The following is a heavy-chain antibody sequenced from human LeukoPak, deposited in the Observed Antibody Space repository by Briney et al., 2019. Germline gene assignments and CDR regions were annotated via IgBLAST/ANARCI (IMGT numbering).Heavy chain of an antibody. CDR3: ARGPLICSSTSCPPGDFDY. V-gene: IGHV1-2*02. CDR1: GYTFTVYY. D-gene: IGHD2-2*01. CDR2: INPNSGGT. Sequence: GASVKVSFKASGYTFTVYYMHWVRQAPGQGLEWMGWINPNSGGTNYAQKSQGRVTMTRDTSISTAYMELSRLRSDDTAVYYCARGPLICSSTSCPPGDFDYWGQGTLVTVSS. J-gene: IGHJ4*02.